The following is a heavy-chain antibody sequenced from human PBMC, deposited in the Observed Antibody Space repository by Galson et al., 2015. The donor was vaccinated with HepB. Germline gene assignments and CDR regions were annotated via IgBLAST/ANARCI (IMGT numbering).Heavy chain of an antibody. D-gene: IGHD6-13*01. J-gene: IGHJ6*02. V-gene: IGHV1-24*01. CDR3: ATDSSNPRGGTYYYYGMDV. CDR2: FDPEDGET. Sequence: SVKVSCKVSGYTLTELSMHWVRQAPGKGLEWMGGFDPEDGETIYAQKFQGRVTMTEDTSTDTAYMELSSLRSEDTAVYYCATDSSNPRGGTYYYYGMDVWGQGTTVPVSS. CDR1: GYTLTELS.